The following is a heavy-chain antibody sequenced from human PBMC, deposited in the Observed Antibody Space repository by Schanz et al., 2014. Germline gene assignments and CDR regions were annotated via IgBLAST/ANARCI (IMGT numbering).Heavy chain of an antibody. D-gene: IGHD3-10*01. CDR1: GGSFSSNY. J-gene: IGHJ4*02. Sequence: QVHLQQWGAGLLKPSETLSLTCAVYGGSFSSNYWSWIRQPPGKGLEWIGEINQSGTTNYNPSLKSRVTMAVDTSKNQISLKWRSVTAADTAVYYCARGGYGSGSYREFDYWGQGTLVTVSS. CDR3: ARGGYGSGSYREFDY. V-gene: IGHV4-34*02. CDR2: INQSGTT.